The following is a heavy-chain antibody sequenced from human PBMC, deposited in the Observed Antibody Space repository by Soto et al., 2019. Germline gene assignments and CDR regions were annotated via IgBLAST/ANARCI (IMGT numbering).Heavy chain of an antibody. CDR3: ARVSGFYYWDD. D-gene: IGHD3-22*01. CDR1: GGSISSYY. J-gene: IGHJ4*01. Sequence: SGTLSLTCTVSGGSISSYYWSWIRQPPGKGLEWIGYIYYSGSTNYNPSLKSRVTITRDTSASTAYMDLSSLRSEDTAVYYCARVSGFYYWDDWGHGTLVTVSS. CDR2: IYYSGST. V-gene: IGHV4-59*01.